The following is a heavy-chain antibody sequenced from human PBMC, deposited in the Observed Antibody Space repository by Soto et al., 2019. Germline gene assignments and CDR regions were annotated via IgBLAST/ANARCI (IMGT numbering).Heavy chain of an antibody. D-gene: IGHD3-16*01. CDR3: ARDVKGGFDY. CDR2: IKQDGSEK. V-gene: IGHV3-7*01. J-gene: IGHJ4*02. CDR1: GFTFSGYW. Sequence: GGSLRLSCAASGFTFSGYWMSWFRQAPGKGLEWVANIKQDGSEKYYVDSVKGRFTISRDNAKNSLYLQMNSLRAEDTAVYYCARDVKGGFDYWGQGTLVTVSS.